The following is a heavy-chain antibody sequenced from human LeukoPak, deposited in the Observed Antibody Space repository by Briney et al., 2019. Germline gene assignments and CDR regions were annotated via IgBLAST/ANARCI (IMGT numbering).Heavy chain of an antibody. CDR1: GFTFSSYE. CDR2: ISPSGGIT. Sequence: GGSLRLSCAASGFTFSSYEMNWVRQTPGKGLEWVSGISPSGGITYYTDSVKGRFTISRDNSKNTVSLQMNSLRGEDTAVYYCAKDDAWGRYKDWGQGTLVTVSS. D-gene: IGHD3-16*01. J-gene: IGHJ1*01. CDR3: AKDDAWGRYKD. V-gene: IGHV3-23*01.